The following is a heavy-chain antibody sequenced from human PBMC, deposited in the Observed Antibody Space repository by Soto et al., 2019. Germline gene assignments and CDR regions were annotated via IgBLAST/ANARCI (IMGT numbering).Heavy chain of an antibody. V-gene: IGHV3-21*01. Sequence: SVRLSCAASGFTFSSYSMNWVRQAPGKGLEWVSSISSSSSYIYYADSVKGRFTISRDNAKNSLYLQMNSLRAEDTAVYYCASVTPSSGWYNYYYGMDVWGQGTTVTVSS. CDR2: ISSSSSYI. CDR1: GFTFSSYS. CDR3: ASVTPSSGWYNYYYGMDV. D-gene: IGHD6-19*01. J-gene: IGHJ6*02.